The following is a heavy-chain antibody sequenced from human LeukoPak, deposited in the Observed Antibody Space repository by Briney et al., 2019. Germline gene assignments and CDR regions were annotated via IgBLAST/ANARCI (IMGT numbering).Heavy chain of an antibody. D-gene: IGHD4-17*01. J-gene: IGHJ4*02. CDR3: ARDLMTTVTIRYFDY. V-gene: IGHV4-4*07. CDR2: IYTSGST. Sequence: SETLSLTCTVFGGSISSYYWSWIWQPAGKGLEWIGRIYTSGSTNYNPSLKSRVTMSVDTSKNQFSLKLSSVTAADTAVYYCARDLMTTVTIRYFDYWGQGTLVTVSS. CDR1: GGSISSYY.